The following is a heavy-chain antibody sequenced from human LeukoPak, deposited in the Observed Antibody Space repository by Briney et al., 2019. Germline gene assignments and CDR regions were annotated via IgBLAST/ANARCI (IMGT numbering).Heavy chain of an antibody. CDR3: ARVKYYDFWSGYYIFDY. CDR1: GYSISSAYY. V-gene: IGHV4-38-2*02. Sequence: PSETLSLTCTVSGYSISSAYYWGWIRQPPGKGLEWIGSIFHSGSTYYNPSLKSRVTISVDTSKNQFSLKLSSVTAADTAVYYCARVKYYDFWSGYYIFDYWGQGTLVTVSS. J-gene: IGHJ4*02. CDR2: IFHSGST. D-gene: IGHD3-3*01.